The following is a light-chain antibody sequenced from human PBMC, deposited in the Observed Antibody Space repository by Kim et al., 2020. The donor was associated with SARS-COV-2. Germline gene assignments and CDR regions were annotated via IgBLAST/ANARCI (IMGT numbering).Light chain of an antibody. CDR2: AAS. J-gene: IGKJ1*01. V-gene: IGKV1-39*01. Sequence: DIQMTQSPSSLPASVGDRVTITCRASQSISSYLNWYQQKPGKAPKLLIYAASSLQSGVSSRFSGSGSGTDFTLTISSLQPEDFATYYCQQSYSTPQTFGQGTKVDIK. CDR1: QSISSY. CDR3: QQSYSTPQT.